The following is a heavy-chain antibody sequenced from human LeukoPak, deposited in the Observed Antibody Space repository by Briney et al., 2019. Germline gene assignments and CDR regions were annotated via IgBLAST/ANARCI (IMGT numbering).Heavy chain of an antibody. D-gene: IGHD2-21*02. CDR3: ASDGGAFDH. Sequence: PGGSLRLSCAASGFTFDDYTMHWVCQAPGKGLEWVSLISWDGGSTYYADSVKGRFTISRDNSQNTLSLQMNSLRAEDTAVYYCASDGGAFDHWGQGTLVTVSS. CDR1: GFTFDDYT. V-gene: IGHV3-43*01. J-gene: IGHJ4*02. CDR2: ISWDGGST.